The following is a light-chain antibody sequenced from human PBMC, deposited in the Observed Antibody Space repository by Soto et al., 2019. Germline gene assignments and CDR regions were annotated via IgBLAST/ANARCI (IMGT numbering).Light chain of an antibody. CDR1: QSINNY. CDR3: QQSYSSWLT. V-gene: IGKV1-39*01. CDR2: GAS. Sequence: DIPLAQSPSSLSASVGDRVTITCRARQSINNYLKWYQQKPGKAPKLLVYGASTLQVGVPSRFSGSGSGTDFTLTISSLQPEDFAVYYCQQSYSSWLTFGGGTKVEI. J-gene: IGKJ4*01.